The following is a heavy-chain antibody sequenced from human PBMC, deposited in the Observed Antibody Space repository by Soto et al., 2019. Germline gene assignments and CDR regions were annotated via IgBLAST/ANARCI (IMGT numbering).Heavy chain of an antibody. J-gene: IGHJ4*02. D-gene: IGHD6-19*01. CDR3: ARTRGRGQWRDFYFDF. CDR2: VYYNGST. V-gene: IGHV4-59*12. CDR1: GGPIAPFY. Sequence: QVQLQQSGPGLVKPSETLSLTCTVSGGPIAPFYWTWIRQSPGKGLESIGYVYYNGSTNYNPALKGRVTISLATSKSQCSLRLSSVTAADTAVYYCARTRGRGQWRDFYFDFWGQGSLVTVSS.